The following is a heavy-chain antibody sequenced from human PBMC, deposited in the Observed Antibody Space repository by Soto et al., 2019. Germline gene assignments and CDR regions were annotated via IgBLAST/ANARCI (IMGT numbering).Heavy chain of an antibody. CDR2: INSDGSST. J-gene: IGHJ3*02. CDR1: GFTFSSYW. V-gene: IGHV3-74*01. D-gene: IGHD3-16*02. CDR3: ARDDSYDYVWGSYPFDI. Sequence: EVQLVESGGGLVQPGGSLRLSSAASGFTFSSYWMHWVRQAPGKGLVWVSRINSDGSSTSYADSVKGRFTISRDNAKNTLYLQMNSLRAEDTAVYYCARDDSYDYVWGSYPFDIWGQGTMVTVSS.